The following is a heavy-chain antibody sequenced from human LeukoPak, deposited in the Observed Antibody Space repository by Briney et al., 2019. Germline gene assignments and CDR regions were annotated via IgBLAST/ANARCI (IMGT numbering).Heavy chain of an antibody. Sequence: SETLSLTCTVSGGSISNYYWSWIRQSAGKGLEWIGRIYSSGFTNHNPSLKSRVTMSVDTSKNQFSLRLSAVTAADTAVYYCATGRVSSGSYYYYYYMDVWGKGTTVTISS. CDR1: GGSISNYY. J-gene: IGHJ6*03. CDR2: IYSSGFT. D-gene: IGHD3-22*01. V-gene: IGHV4-4*07. CDR3: ATGRVSSGSYYYYYYMDV.